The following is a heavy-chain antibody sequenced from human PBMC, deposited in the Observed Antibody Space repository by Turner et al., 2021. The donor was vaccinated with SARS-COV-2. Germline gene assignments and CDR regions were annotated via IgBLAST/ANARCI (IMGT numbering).Heavy chain of an antibody. Sequence: EVQLVESGGGLVKPGGSLRLSCAASGCTLSSYSMNWVRQAPGKGLEWVSSISSSSSYIYYADSVKGRFTISRDNAKNSLYLQLNSLRAEDTAVYYCATIAAAGPDFYYYYGMDVWGQGTTVTVSS. CDR1: GCTLSSYS. CDR3: ATIAAAGPDFYYYYGMDV. J-gene: IGHJ6*02. CDR2: ISSSSSYI. V-gene: IGHV3-21*01. D-gene: IGHD6-13*01.